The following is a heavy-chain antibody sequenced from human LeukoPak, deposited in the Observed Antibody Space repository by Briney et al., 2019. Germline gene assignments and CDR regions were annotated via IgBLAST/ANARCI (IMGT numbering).Heavy chain of an antibody. Sequence: ASVKVSCKASGYTFTSYDINWVRQATGQGLEWMGWMNPNSGNTGYAQKFQGRVTMTRNTSISTAYMELSSLRSEDTAVYYCAKDRVIFGRNPATGFDPWGQGTLVTVSS. J-gene: IGHJ5*02. CDR1: GYTFTSYD. D-gene: IGHD3/OR15-3a*01. CDR2: MNPNSGNT. CDR3: AKDRVIFGRNPATGFDP. V-gene: IGHV1-8*01.